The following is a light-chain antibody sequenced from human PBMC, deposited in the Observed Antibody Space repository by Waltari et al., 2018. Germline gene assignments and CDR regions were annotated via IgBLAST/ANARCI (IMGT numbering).Light chain of an antibody. J-gene: IGKJ2*03. CDR1: QSISDW. CDR3: QQYSSYNS. Sequence: DIQMTQSPSTLSAFVGDRVTNTCRASQSISDWLAWYQQKPGKAPNLLIYKASNLESGVPSRFSGSGSGTEFTLTISSLQPDDFATYYCQQYSSYNSFGQGTKLEIK. CDR2: KAS. V-gene: IGKV1-5*03.